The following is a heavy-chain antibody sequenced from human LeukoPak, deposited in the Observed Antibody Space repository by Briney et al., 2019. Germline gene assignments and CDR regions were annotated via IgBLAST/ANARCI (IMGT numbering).Heavy chain of an antibody. Sequence: GGSLRLSCAASGFTFSSYAMSWVRQAPGKGLEWVSAISGSGGSTYYADSAKGRFTISRDNSKNTLYLQMNSLRAEDTAVYYCATDYDILTGRPDYWGQGTLVTVSS. CDR2: ISGSGGST. CDR1: GFTFSSYA. J-gene: IGHJ4*02. CDR3: ATDYDILTGRPDY. V-gene: IGHV3-23*01. D-gene: IGHD3-9*01.